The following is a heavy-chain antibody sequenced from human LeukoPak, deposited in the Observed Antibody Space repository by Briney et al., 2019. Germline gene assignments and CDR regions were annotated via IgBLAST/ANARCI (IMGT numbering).Heavy chain of an antibody. CDR3: AREPIVVVPAAIFHYYYGMDV. Sequence: GGSLRLSCAASGFTFSSYGMHWVRQAPGKGLEWVAVIWYDGSNKYYADSVKGRFTISRDNSKNTLYLQMNSLRTEDTAVYYCAREPIVVVPAAIFHYYYGMDVWGQGTTVTVSS. CDR1: GFTFSSYG. J-gene: IGHJ6*02. CDR2: IWYDGSNK. D-gene: IGHD2-2*01. V-gene: IGHV3-33*01.